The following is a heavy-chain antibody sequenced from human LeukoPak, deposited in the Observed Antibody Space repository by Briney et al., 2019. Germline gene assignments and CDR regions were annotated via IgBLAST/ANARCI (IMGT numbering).Heavy chain of an antibody. Sequence: GGSLRLSCAASGFTFSSYMMQWVRQAPGKGLEWVSSISSDSTYVFYTDSLKGRFTVSRDNAKNSLYLQMNNLRAEDTAVYYCARRTAHDYWGQGTLVTVSS. V-gene: IGHV3-21*01. CDR1: GFTFSSYM. CDR2: ISSDSTYV. J-gene: IGHJ4*02. D-gene: IGHD1/OR15-1a*01. CDR3: ARRTAHDY.